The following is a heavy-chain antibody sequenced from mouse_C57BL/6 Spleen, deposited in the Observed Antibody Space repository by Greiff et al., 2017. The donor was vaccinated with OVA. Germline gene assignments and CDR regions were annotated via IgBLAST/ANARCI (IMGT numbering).Heavy chain of an antibody. D-gene: IGHD2-12*01. J-gene: IGHJ4*01. Sequence: EVKLVESGGGLVQPKGSLKLSCAASGFSFNTYAMNWVRQAPGKGLEWVARIRSKSNNYATYYADSVKDRFTISRDDSESMLYLQMNNLKTEDTAMYYCVYDGRLYAMDYWGQGTSVTVSS. CDR2: IRSKSNNYAT. V-gene: IGHV10-1*01. CDR1: GFSFNTYA. CDR3: VYDGRLYAMDY.